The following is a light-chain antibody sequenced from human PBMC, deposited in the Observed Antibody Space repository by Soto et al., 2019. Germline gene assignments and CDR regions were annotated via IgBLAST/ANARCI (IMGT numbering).Light chain of an antibody. CDR3: QQYNSYPWT. V-gene: IGKV1-5*03. J-gene: IGKJ1*01. Sequence: IQIPQSPSTLSASVGDRVTLTCRASRTIGTWLAWYQQKPGEAPKLLIYKASTLEVGVPSRFSASGSGTEFTLTINTLQPADFATYYCQQYNSYPWTFGQGTKV. CDR1: RTIGTW. CDR2: KAS.